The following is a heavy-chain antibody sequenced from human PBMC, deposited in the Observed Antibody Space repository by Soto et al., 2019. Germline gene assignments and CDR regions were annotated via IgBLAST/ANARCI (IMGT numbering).Heavy chain of an antibody. CDR3: ARDLRSTSCYCYYGMDV. D-gene: IGHD2-2*01. Sequence: GGSLRLSCAASGFTFSSYAMHWVRQAPGKGLEWVAVISYDGSNKYYADSVKGRFTISRDNSKNTLYLQMNSLRAEDTAVYYCARDLRSTSCYCYYGMDVWGQGTTVTVSS. CDR2: ISYDGSNK. V-gene: IGHV3-30-3*01. CDR1: GFTFSSYA. J-gene: IGHJ6*02.